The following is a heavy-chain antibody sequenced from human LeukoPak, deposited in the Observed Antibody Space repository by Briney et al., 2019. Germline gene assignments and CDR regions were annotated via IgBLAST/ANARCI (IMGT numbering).Heavy chain of an antibody. CDR3: ARGYSSSSRRIYYYYYMDA. J-gene: IGHJ6*03. CDR1: GGSISSSSYY. Sequence: PSETLPLTCTVSGGSISSSSYYWGWIRQPPGKGLEWIGSIYYSGSTYYNPSLKSRVTISIDTSKNQFSLKLSSVTAADTAVYYCARGYSSSSRRIYYYYYMDAWGKGTTVTVSS. D-gene: IGHD6-6*01. CDR2: IYYSGST. V-gene: IGHV4-39*01.